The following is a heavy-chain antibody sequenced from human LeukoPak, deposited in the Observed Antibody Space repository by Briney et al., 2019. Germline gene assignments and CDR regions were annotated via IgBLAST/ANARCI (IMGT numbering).Heavy chain of an antibody. D-gene: IGHD2-21*01. Sequence: PGGSLRLSCAASGFIFSSYAMSWVRQAPGKGLEWVSALSGSGGNTYYADSVKGRFTISRDNSKSTLYLQMNSLRGDDPAVYYCANIRMRWRLAAASFEYWGRGPRVTVS. V-gene: IGHV3-23*01. J-gene: IGHJ4*02. CDR1: GFIFSSYA. CDR3: ANIRMRWRLAAASFEY. CDR2: LSGSGGNT.